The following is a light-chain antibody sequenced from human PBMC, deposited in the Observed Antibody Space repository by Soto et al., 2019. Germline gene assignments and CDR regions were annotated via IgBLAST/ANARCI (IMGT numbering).Light chain of an antibody. J-gene: IGKJ2*01. Sequence: EIVLTQSPATLSLSPGERATLSCRASQSVSSYLAWYQQKPGQAPRLLIYDASTRATGIPARFSGSGSGTDFTLTISSLEPEDFAVYYCQQRSNWPPLSTFGQGTKLEIK. CDR3: QQRSNWPPLST. V-gene: IGKV3-11*01. CDR1: QSVSSY. CDR2: DAS.